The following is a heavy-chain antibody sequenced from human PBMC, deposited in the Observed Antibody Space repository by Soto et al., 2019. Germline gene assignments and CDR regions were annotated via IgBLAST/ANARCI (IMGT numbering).Heavy chain of an antibody. D-gene: IGHD2-21*02. CDR2: MSYDGGSR. V-gene: IGHV3-30*04. CDR1: VFTFSSYA. Sequence: GTLRLSGAASVFTFSSYAMHWVRQAPGKGLEWVAVMSYDGGSRYYAGSVKGRFTISRDNSKNTLYLQMNSLRAEDTAVYYCARDRVVTGNAFDYWGQGTLVTVSS. CDR3: ARDRVVTGNAFDY. J-gene: IGHJ4*02.